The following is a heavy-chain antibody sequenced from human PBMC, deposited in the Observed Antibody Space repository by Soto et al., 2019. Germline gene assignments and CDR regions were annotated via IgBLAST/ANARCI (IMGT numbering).Heavy chain of an antibody. V-gene: IGHV3-30-3*01. CDR1: GFTFSSYA. D-gene: IGHD2-15*01. Sequence: QVQLVESGGGVVQPGRSLRLSCAASGFTFSSYAMHWVRQAPGKGLEWVAVISYDGSNKYYADSVKGRFTISRDNSKNTLNLQMNSLRAEDTAVYYCARDLVAATLCYYYYSIDVWCQGTTVTVSS. CDR2: ISYDGSNK. CDR3: ARDLVAATLCYYYYSIDV. J-gene: IGHJ6*02.